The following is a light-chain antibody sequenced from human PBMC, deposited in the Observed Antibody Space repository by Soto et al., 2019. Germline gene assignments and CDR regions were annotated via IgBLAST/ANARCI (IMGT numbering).Light chain of an antibody. V-gene: IGKV1-39*01. CDR2: AAS. CDR1: QSISSY. Sequence: DIQMTQSPSSLSASVGDRVTITCRASQSISSYLNWYQQKPGKAPKLLIYAASSLQSGVPSRFSGSGSGTDFTLTISSLQPEDFAPYSCQQSYSTPRTFGQGTKVDIK. CDR3: QQSYSTPRT. J-gene: IGKJ1*01.